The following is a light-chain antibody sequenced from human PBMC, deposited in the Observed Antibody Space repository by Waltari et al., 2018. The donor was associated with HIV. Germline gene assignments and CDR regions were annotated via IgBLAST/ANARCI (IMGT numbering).Light chain of an antibody. Sequence: QSVLTQPTSASGTPGQRVTISCSGSSSNIGSNSVYWYQQLPGTAPKLLIYRNNQRPSGVPDRFSGSKSGTSASLAISGLRSEDEAHYYCAAWGDSPSGVVFGGGTKLTVL. CDR1: SSNIGSNS. CDR2: RNN. V-gene: IGLV1-47*01. CDR3: AAWGDSPSGVV. J-gene: IGLJ3*02.